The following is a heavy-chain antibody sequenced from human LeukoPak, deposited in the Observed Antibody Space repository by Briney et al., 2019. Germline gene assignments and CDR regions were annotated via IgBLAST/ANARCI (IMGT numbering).Heavy chain of an antibody. V-gene: IGHV4-31*11. CDR1: GGSISSSNW. Sequence: SETLSLTGAVSGGSISSSNWWSWIRQHPGKGLEWIGYIYYSGSTYYNPSLKSRVTISVDTSKNQFSLKLSSVTAADTAVYYCARDQRNYDFWSGYYTHHYYYGMDVWGQGTTVTVSS. D-gene: IGHD3-3*01. CDR2: IYYSGST. CDR3: ARDQRNYDFWSGYYTHHYYYGMDV. J-gene: IGHJ6*02.